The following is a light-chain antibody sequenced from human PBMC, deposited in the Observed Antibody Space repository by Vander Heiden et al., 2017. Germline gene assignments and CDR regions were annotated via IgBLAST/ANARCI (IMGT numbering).Light chain of an antibody. Sequence: QLVLTQSPSASASLGASVKLTCILSSGHSNYAIAWHQQQPEKGPRYLMKVNSDGRHKKGDGIPDRFSGSSSGAERYLTISSLRSEDEADYYCQTWGTGTLWVFGGGTKLTVL. CDR3: QTWGTGTLWV. CDR1: SGHSNYA. CDR2: VNSDGRH. V-gene: IGLV4-69*01. J-gene: IGLJ3*02.